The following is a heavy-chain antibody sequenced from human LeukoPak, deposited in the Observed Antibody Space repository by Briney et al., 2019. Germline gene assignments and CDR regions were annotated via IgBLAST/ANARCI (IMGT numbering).Heavy chain of an antibody. CDR1: GFTVSSNY. D-gene: IGHD3-10*01. J-gene: IGHJ6*02. Sequence: GGSLRLSCAASGFTVSSNYMSWVRQAPGKGLEWVSVIYSGGSTYYADSVKGRFTISRDNSKNTLYLQMNSLRAEDTAVYYCARDVPLWLGDYGMDVWGQGTTVTVSS. CDR2: IYSGGST. CDR3: ARDVPLWLGDYGMDV. V-gene: IGHV3-66*01.